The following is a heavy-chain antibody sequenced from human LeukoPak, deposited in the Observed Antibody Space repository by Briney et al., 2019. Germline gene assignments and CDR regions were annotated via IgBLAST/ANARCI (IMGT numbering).Heavy chain of an antibody. D-gene: IGHD1-14*01. Sequence: SETLSLTCTVSGGSISSYYWGWIRQPPGKGLEWIGSIYYSGSTYYNPSLKSRVTISVDTSKNQFSLKLSSVTAADTAVYYCARGPYSITEAYFQHWGQGTLVTVSS. V-gene: IGHV4-39*07. J-gene: IGHJ1*01. CDR2: IYYSGST. CDR3: ARGPYSITEAYFQH. CDR1: GGSISSYY.